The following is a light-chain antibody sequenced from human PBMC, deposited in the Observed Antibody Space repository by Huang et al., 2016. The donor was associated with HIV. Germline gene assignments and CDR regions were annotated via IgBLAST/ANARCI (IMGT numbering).Light chain of an antibody. CDR2: GAS. CDR3: QQYNKWPPKT. Sequence: EVVMMQSPASLSVSPGERATLSCRASQSVSSDLAWYQQKPGQAPRLLIYGASTRATGIPARFSGSGSCTEFTLTISGLQSEDSAIYYCQQYNKWPPKTFGQGTKVEIK. V-gene: IGKV3-15*01. CDR1: QSVSSD. J-gene: IGKJ1*01.